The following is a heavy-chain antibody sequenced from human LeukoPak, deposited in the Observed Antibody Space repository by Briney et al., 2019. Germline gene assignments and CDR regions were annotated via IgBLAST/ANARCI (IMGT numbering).Heavy chain of an antibody. V-gene: IGHV4-59*08. D-gene: IGHD6-13*01. CDR1: GGSISSYY. J-gene: IGHJ4*02. CDR2: IYYSGST. CDR3: ARHKVRSSWAGVGAYFDY. Sequence: SETLSLTCTVSGGSISSYYWSWIRQPPGKGLEWIGYIYYSGSTNYNPSLKSRVTISVDTSKNQFSLKLSSVTAADTAVFYCARHKVRSSWAGVGAYFDYWGQGTLVTVSS.